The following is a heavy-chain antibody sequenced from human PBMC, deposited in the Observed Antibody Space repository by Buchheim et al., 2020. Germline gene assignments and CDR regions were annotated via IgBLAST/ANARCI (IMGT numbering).Heavy chain of an antibody. CDR2: IYHSGST. J-gene: IGHJ6*02. V-gene: IGHV4-4*02. CDR1: GGSISSSKW. D-gene: IGHD2-15*01. CDR3: ARDLRCSGGSCYSELDYYYYYGMDV. Sequence: QVQLQESGPGLVKASGTLSLTCAVSGGSISSSKWWSWVRQPPGKGLEWIGEIYHSGSTNYNPSLKSRVTISVDKSKNQFSLKLSSVTAANTAVYYCARDLRCSGGSCYSELDYYYYYGMDVWGQGTT.